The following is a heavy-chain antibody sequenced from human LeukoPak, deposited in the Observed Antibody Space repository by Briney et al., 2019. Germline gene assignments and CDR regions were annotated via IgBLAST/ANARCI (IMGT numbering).Heavy chain of an antibody. CDR1: GFTFSSFA. CDR2: ISGNGATT. V-gene: IGHV3-23*01. D-gene: IGHD3-10*01. CDR3: AKWKYGSDFGYFDY. Sequence: GGSLRLSCAASGFTFSSFAMSWVRQVPGKGLEWVSGISGNGATTRHADSVKGRFTISRDNSKNTLYLQMNSLRAEDTAVYYCAKWKYGSDFGYFDYWGQGTLVTVSS. J-gene: IGHJ4*02.